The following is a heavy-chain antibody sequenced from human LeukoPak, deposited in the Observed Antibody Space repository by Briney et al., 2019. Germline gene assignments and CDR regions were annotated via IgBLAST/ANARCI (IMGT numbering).Heavy chain of an antibody. J-gene: IGHJ3*02. CDR2: IYTSGST. CDR3: ARVRYSYDAFDI. V-gene: IGHV4-61*02. D-gene: IGHD5-18*01. CDR1: GGSISSGSYY. Sequence: SETLSLTCTVSGGSISSGSYYWSLIRQPAWKGLEWIGRIYTSGSTNYNPSLKRRVTISVDTSKKQFSVKLSSVTAADTAVYYCARVRYSYDAFDIWGQGTMVTVSS.